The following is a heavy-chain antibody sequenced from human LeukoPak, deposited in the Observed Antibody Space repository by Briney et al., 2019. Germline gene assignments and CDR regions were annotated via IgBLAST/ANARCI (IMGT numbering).Heavy chain of an antibody. V-gene: IGHV4-59*08. Sequence: PSETLSLTCTVPGGSISSYYWSWIRQPPGKGLEWIGYIYYSGSTNYNPSLKSRVTISVDTSKNQFSLKLSSVTAADTAVYYCARSYSYGYRMFDYWGQGTLVTVSS. CDR3: ARSYSYGYRMFDY. CDR1: GGSISSYY. D-gene: IGHD5-18*01. CDR2: IYYSGST. J-gene: IGHJ4*02.